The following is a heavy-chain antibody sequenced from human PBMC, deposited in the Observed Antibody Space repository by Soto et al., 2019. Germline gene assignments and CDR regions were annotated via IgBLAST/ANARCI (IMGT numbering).Heavy chain of an antibody. CDR2: ISKTASHI. V-gene: IGHV3-48*03. J-gene: IGHJ4*02. D-gene: IGHD6-19*01. CDR1: VFTFSDYE. CDR3: ARGIAVAGPDY. Sequence: GGSLRLSCAASVFTFSDYEMNWVRQGPGGGLEWVSYISKTASHIYYADSVKGRFTTSRDNAQSSRYLQMNSLRAEDTAVYYCARGIAVAGPDYWGQGTLVTVSS.